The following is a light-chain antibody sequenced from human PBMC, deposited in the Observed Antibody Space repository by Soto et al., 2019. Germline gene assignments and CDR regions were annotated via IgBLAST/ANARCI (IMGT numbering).Light chain of an antibody. Sequence: EIVMTQSPATLSVSPGERATLSCRASQSVSSNLAWYQQKPGQAPRLLIYGASARATGIPARYSGSGSGTEFTHPISRLQSGDFAVYYCQQYNNWPPMAFGQGTKVEIK. J-gene: IGKJ1*01. CDR1: QSVSSN. CDR3: QQYNNWPPMA. V-gene: IGKV3-15*01. CDR2: GAS.